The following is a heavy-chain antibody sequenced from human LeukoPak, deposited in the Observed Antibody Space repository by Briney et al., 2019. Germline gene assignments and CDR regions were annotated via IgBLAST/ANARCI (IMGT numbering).Heavy chain of an antibody. Sequence: GASVKVSCKASGGTFSSYAISWVRQAPGQGLEWMGRINPNSGGTNYAQKFQGRVTMTRDTSISTAYMELSRLRSDDTAVYYCARVLRGGYCSSTSCYHFDYWGQGTLVTVSS. D-gene: IGHD2-2*01. CDR2: INPNSGGT. CDR3: ARVLRGGYCSSTSCYHFDY. CDR1: GGTFSSYA. J-gene: IGHJ4*02. V-gene: IGHV1-2*06.